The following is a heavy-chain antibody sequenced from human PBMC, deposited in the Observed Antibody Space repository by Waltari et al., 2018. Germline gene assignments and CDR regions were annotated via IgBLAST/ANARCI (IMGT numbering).Heavy chain of an antibody. V-gene: IGHV3-30-3*01. CDR3: ARGGGRAVAGDDAFDI. D-gene: IGHD6-19*01. CDR1: GFTFSSYA. Sequence: QVQLVESGGGVVQPGRSLRLSCAASGFTFSSYAMHWVRQAPGKGLEWVAVISYDGSNKYSADSVKGRFTISRDNSKNTLYLQMNSLRAEDTAVYYCARGGGRAVAGDDAFDIWGQGTMVTVSS. CDR2: ISYDGSNK. J-gene: IGHJ3*02.